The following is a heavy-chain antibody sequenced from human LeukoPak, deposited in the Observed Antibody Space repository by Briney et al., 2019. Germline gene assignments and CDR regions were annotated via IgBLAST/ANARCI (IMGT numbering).Heavy chain of an antibody. CDR1: DGSISSSRYY. CDR2: IYYSVST. Sequence: SETLSFTCTVPDGSISSSRYYWGGMRQPPGKGLVWIGSIYYSVSTYYNPSLKSRVTISLDTSKNKCSLKQTSATTAKTPVYYCATLDYWGQGNLVTVSS. CDR3: ATLDY. V-gene: IGHV4-39*07. J-gene: IGHJ4*02.